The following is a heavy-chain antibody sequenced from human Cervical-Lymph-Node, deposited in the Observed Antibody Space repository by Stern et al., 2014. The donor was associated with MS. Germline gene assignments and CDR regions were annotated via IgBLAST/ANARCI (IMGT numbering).Heavy chain of an antibody. D-gene: IGHD1-14*01. Sequence: VQLVQSGAEVKKPGGPRKIPCKGSKYNFNTNWTPGGGQIPGKAREGLGNIYPGNLDTDNNPSLQGQVSISADKSITTAYLHFSSLKASDSAMYFCARHGGPNWNHEAHNWFDPWGQGTLVTVSS. CDR3: ARHGGPNWNHEAHNWFDP. J-gene: IGHJ5*02. CDR1: KYNFNTNW. V-gene: IGHV5-51*03. CDR2: IYPGNLDT.